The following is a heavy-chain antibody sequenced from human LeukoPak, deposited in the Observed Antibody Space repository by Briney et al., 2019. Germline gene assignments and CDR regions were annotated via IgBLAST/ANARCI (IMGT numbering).Heavy chain of an antibody. Sequence: TGGSLRLSCAASGFTFSSYSMNWVRQAPGKGLEWVSSISSSSSYIYYADPVKGRFTISRDNAKNSLYLQMNSLRAEDTAVYYCARVEDYDILTGFDYWGQGTLVTVSS. CDR3: ARVEDYDILTGFDY. D-gene: IGHD3-9*01. CDR2: ISSSSSYI. CDR1: GFTFSSYS. V-gene: IGHV3-21*01. J-gene: IGHJ4*02.